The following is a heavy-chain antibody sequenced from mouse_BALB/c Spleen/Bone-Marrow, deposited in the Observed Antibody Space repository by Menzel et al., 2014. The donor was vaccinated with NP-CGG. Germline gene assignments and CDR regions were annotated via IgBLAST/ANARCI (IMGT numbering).Heavy chain of an antibody. D-gene: IGHD4-1*01. CDR2: IDLANGNT. CDR1: GFNIKDTY. CDR3: ARWEYYAMDY. V-gene: IGHV14-3*02. J-gene: IGHJ4*01. Sequence: QLKESGAELVKPGASVKLSCTASGFNIKDTYMHWVKQRPEQGLEWIGRIDLANGNTKYDPKFQGKATITADTSSNTAYLQLSSLTSEDTAVYYCARWEYYAMDYWGQGTSVTVSS.